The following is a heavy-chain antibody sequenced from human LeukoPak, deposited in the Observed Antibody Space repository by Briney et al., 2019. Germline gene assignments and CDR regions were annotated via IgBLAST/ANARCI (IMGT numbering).Heavy chain of an antibody. CDR3: ARGGEQYYYGSGSYRSENWFDP. D-gene: IGHD3-10*01. CDR1: GYTFTSYA. V-gene: IGHV7-4-1*02. J-gene: IGHJ5*02. Sequence: ASVKVSCKASGYTFTSYAMNWVRQAPGQGLEWMGWINTNTGNPTYAQGFTGRFVFSLDTSVSTAYLQISSLKAEDTAVYYCARGGEQYYYGSGSYRSENWFDPWGQGTLVTVSS. CDR2: INTNTGNP.